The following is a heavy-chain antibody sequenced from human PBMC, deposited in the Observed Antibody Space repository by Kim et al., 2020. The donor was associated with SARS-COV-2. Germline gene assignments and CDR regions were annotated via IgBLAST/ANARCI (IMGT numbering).Heavy chain of an antibody. D-gene: IGHD3-9*01. J-gene: IGHJ5*02. Sequence: SLKSRVTISVYTSKNQFSLKLSSVTAADTAVYYCAANDILTGYPLGWFDPWGQGTLVTVSS. V-gene: IGHV4-39*01. CDR3: AANDILTGYPLGWFDP.